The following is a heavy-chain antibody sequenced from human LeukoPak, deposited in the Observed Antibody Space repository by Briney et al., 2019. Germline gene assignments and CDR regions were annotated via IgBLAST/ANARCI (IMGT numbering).Heavy chain of an antibody. J-gene: IGHJ4*02. Sequence: GGSLRLSCATTGFTFSNYWMNWVRQAPGKGLEWVAIVNTDGSENHYVDSVRGRFIVSRDNAKNSLYLQITSLRGDDTALYYCARSDQGPEEWGQGTLVTVSS. V-gene: IGHV3-7*01. CDR1: GFTFSNYW. CDR2: VNTDGSEN. D-gene: IGHD2-2*01. CDR3: ARSDQGPEE.